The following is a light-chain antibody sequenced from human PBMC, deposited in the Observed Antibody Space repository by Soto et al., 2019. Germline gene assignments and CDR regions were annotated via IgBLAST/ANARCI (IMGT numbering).Light chain of an antibody. CDR3: QQYDHWPFT. J-gene: IGKJ3*01. V-gene: IGKV1-9*01. CDR1: QGISSY. Sequence: DIQLTQSPSFLSASVGDRVTITCRASQGISSYLAWYQQKPGKAPRLLIYAASTLQSGVPSRFSGSGSGTEFTLTISSLQPEDFALYYCQQYDHWPFTFGPGTKVDIK. CDR2: AAS.